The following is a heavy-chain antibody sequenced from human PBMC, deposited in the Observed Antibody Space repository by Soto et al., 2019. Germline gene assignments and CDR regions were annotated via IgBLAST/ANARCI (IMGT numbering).Heavy chain of an antibody. J-gene: IGHJ5*02. CDR1: GFTFSSFS. CDR3: ARDYHDYNYGNWFDP. CDR2: ISSSSSTI. V-gene: IGHV3-48*01. Sequence: GGSLRLPCAASGFTFSSFSMNWVRQAPGKGLEWVSYISSSSSTIYYADSVKGRFTISRDNAKNSLYLQMNSLRAEDTAVYYCARDYHDYNYGNWFDPWGQGTLVTVSS. D-gene: IGHD4-4*01.